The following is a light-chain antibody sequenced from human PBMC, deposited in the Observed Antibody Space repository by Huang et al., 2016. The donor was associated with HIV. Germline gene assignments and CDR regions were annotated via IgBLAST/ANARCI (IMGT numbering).Light chain of an antibody. V-gene: IGKV4-1*01. J-gene: IGKJ2*01. Sequence: DIVMTQSPDSLTVSLGGRATINCKSSQDLLFYATHKSFLAWYQQRPRQPPKLLIYWASTRAADVPDRFSGSGSGTDFTLTINSLQAEDMAVYFCQQYYTNYYTFGQGTKLEIQ. CDR3: QQYYTNYYT. CDR1: QDLLFYATHKSF. CDR2: WAS.